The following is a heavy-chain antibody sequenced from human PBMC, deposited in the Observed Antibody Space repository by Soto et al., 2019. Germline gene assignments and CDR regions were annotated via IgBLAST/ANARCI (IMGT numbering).Heavy chain of an antibody. CDR3: AKDRVPDGIYSSDY. D-gene: IGHD2-15*01. CDR1: GFTFSSYN. CDR2: IGSSSRI. Sequence: LRLSCAASGFTFSSYNMNWVRQAAGKGLEWVSHIGSSSRIYYRESVKGRFTVSKDKSKQTVYLQMNSLRVEDAAVYYCAKDRVPDGIYSSDYWGQGALVTVSS. J-gene: IGHJ4*02. V-gene: IGHV3-21*05.